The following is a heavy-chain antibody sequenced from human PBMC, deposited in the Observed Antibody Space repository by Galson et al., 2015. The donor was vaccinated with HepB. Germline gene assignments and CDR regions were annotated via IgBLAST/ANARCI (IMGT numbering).Heavy chain of an antibody. CDR3: ARPGTYCGGDCYLFEH. CDR1: GGTFSSYT. Sequence: SVKVSCKASGGTFSSYTISWVRQAPGQGLEWMGRIIPILGIANYAQKFQGRVTITADKSTSTAYMELSSLRSEDTAVYYCARPGTYCGGDCYLFEHWGQGTLVTVSS. CDR2: IIPILGIA. V-gene: IGHV1-69*02. J-gene: IGHJ4*02. D-gene: IGHD2-21*02.